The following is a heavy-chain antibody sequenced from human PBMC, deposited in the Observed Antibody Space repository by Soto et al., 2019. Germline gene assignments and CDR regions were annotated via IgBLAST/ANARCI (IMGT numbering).Heavy chain of an antibody. Sequence: QVQLQESGPGLVKPSQTLSLTCTVSGGSISSGGYYWSWIRQHPGKGLEWIGYIYYSRSTYYNPSLKRRVTIPVDTSKNHFSRKLSSVTAADTAVYYCAREYGSGSYRFDYWGQGTLVTVSS. J-gene: IGHJ4*02. CDR1: GGSISSGGYY. V-gene: IGHV4-31*03. CDR2: IYYSRST. D-gene: IGHD3-10*01. CDR3: AREYGSGSYRFDY.